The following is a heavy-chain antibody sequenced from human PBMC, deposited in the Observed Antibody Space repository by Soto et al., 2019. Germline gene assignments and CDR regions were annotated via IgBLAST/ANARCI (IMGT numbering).Heavy chain of an antibody. J-gene: IGHJ4*02. D-gene: IGHD3-3*01. CDR3: ARRVLRFLEWLPDPGYFDY. CDR1: GGSFSGYY. V-gene: IGHV4-34*01. CDR2: INHSGST. Sequence: SETLSLTCAVYGGSFSGYYWSWIRQPPGKGLEWIGEINHSGSTNYNPSLKSRVTISVDTSKNQFSLKLSSVTAADTAVYYCARRVLRFLEWLPDPGYFDYWGQGTLVTVS.